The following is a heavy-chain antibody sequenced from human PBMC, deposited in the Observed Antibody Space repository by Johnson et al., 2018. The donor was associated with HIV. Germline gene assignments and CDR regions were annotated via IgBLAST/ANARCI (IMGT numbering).Heavy chain of an antibody. V-gene: IGHV3-11*04. J-gene: IGHJ3*02. CDR3: ARGWDWGSLGAFDI. Sequence: QVQLVESGGGLVKPGGSLRLSCAASGFKFSDYHMSWIRQAPGKGLEWVSGISWNSGSIGYADSVKGRFTISRDNSKNTLYLQMNSLRTEDTAVYYCARGWDWGSLGAFDIWGQGTMVTVSS. D-gene: IGHD7-27*01. CDR1: GFKFSDYH. CDR2: ISWNSGSI.